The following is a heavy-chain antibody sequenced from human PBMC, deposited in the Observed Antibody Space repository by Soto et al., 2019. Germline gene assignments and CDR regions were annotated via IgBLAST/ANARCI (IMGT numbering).Heavy chain of an antibody. D-gene: IGHD3-10*01. CDR3: AHSRNLITDDAQVGDFDS. V-gene: IGHV2-5*02. J-gene: IGHJ4*02. CDR1: GFSLTTDGEG. Sequence: QITLKESGPTLVKPTQTLTLTCSFSGFSLTTDGEGVGWVRQTPGEALEWLALIYWDDDERYSPSLKTRLTITKDTSKNQVVLIMTNMAPMDTATYYWAHSRNLITDDAQVGDFDSWGQGTLVTVSS. CDR2: IYWDDDE.